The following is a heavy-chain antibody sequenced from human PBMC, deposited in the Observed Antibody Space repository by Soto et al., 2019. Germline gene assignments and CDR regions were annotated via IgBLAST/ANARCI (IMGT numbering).Heavy chain of an antibody. J-gene: IGHJ4*02. V-gene: IGHV3-23*01. D-gene: IGHD6-13*01. CDR2: ISGSGGNT. CDR3: AKDRAGSSWYEGLRYFDY. Sequence: GGSLRLSCAASGFTFSIYSMSWVRQAPGKGLEWVSVISGSGGNTYYADSVKGRFTISRDNSKNTLHLQMNSLRAEDTAVYYCAKDRAGSSWYEGLRYFDYWGQGTLVTVSS. CDR1: GFTFSIYS.